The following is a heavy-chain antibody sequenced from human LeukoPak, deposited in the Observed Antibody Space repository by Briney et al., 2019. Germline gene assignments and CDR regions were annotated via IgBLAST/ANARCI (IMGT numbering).Heavy chain of an antibody. CDR3: ARGRPSITMVRGVGNWFDP. V-gene: IGHV4-34*01. CDR1: GGSFSGYY. D-gene: IGHD3-10*01. J-gene: IGHJ5*02. CDR2: INHSGST. Sequence: SETLSLTCAVYGGSFSGYYWSWIRQPPGKGLEWIGEINHSGSTNYNPSLKSRVTISVDTSKNQFSLKLSSVTAADTAVYYCARGRPSITMVRGVGNWFDPWGQGTLVTVSS.